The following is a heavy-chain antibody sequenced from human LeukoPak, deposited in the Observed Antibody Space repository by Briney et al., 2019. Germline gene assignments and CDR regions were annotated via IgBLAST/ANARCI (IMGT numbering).Heavy chain of an antibody. J-gene: IGHJ5*02. Sequence: GGSLRLSCAASGFTFSSYSMTWVRQAPGKGLEWVSYISSSSSTIYYADSVKGRFTISRDNAKNSLYLQMNSLRAEDTAVYYCASGLHHRGRSIAASWGQGTLVTVSS. D-gene: IGHD6-6*01. V-gene: IGHV3-48*04. CDR1: GFTFSSYS. CDR2: ISSSSSTI. CDR3: ASGLHHRGRSIAAS.